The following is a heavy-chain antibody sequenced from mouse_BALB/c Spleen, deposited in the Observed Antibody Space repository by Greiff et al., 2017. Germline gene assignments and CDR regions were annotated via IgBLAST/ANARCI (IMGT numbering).Heavy chain of an antibody. V-gene: IGHV14-1*02. CDR3: ARRGYDEAY. Sequence: EVMLVESGAELVRPGALVKLSCKASGFNIKDYYMHWVKQRPEQGLEWIGWIDPENGNTIYDPKFQGKASITADTSSNTAYLQLSSLTSEDTAVYYCARRGYDEAYWGQGTLVTVSA. J-gene: IGHJ3*01. CDR2: IDPENGNT. CDR1: GFNIKDYY. D-gene: IGHD2-2*01.